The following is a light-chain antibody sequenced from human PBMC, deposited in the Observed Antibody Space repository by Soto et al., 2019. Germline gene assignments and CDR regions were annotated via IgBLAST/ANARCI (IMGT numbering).Light chain of an antibody. Sequence: DIQMTQSPSTLSASVGDRVTVTCRASQDIRRSLAWYQQKPGQAPKLLMYQASNLEREVPSRFSGSGSGTEFTLTISSLQPDDFATYYCQQYKRYSLYTFGQGTKLEI. V-gene: IGKV1-5*03. J-gene: IGKJ2*01. CDR1: QDIRRS. CDR3: QQYKRYSLYT. CDR2: QAS.